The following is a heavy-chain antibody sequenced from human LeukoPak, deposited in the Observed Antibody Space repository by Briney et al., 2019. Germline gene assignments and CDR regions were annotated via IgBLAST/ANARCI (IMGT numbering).Heavy chain of an antibody. CDR1: GFTFSSYA. CDR2: ISGSGGST. Sequence: GGSLRLSCAASGFTFSSYAMSWVRQAPGKGLEWVSAISGSGGSTYYADSVKGRFTISRDNSKNTLYLQMNSLRAEDTAVYYCAKRMGPSIAAADLDYWGQGTLVTVSS. D-gene: IGHD6-13*01. V-gene: IGHV3-23*01. CDR3: AKRMGPSIAAADLDY. J-gene: IGHJ4*02.